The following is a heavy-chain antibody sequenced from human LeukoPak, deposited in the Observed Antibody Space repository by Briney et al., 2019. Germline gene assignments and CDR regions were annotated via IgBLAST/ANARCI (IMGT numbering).Heavy chain of an antibody. CDR2: IYYSGST. CDR1: GGSISSYY. V-gene: IGHV4-59*12. J-gene: IGHJ4*02. D-gene: IGHD3-10*01. Sequence: SETLSLTCTVSGGSISSYYWSWIRQPPGKGLEWIGYIYYSGSTNYNPSLKSRVTISVDTSKNQFSLKLSSVTAADTAVYYCARDYFGSGNYASYFDYWGQGTLVTVSS. CDR3: ARDYFGSGNYASYFDY.